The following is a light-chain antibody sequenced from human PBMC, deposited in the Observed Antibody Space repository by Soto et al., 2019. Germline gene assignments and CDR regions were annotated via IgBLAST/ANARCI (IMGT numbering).Light chain of an antibody. CDR2: DIS. Sequence: EIVMTQSPATLSVSPGEGATLSCRASQGIGDTLAWYQQRPGQTPRLLIYDISIRATGVPSRFSGSRSGAEFTLTISSLQSEDCAVYYCQHYVNWPLTCGGGTKVESK. CDR1: QGIGDT. J-gene: IGKJ4*01. CDR3: QHYVNWPLT. V-gene: IGKV3-15*01.